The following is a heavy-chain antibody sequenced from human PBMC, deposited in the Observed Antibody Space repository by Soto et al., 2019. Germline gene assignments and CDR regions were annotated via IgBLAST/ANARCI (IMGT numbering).Heavy chain of an antibody. J-gene: IGHJ6*02. Sequence: QVQLVESGGGVFQPGRSLRLSCAASGFTFSSYGMHWVRQAPGKGLEWVAIISYDGTNKYYADSVKGRFTISRDNSKNTVYLQMNSLRAEDTNVYYCAKDSQCEVNNHYYAMDVWGQGTTVTVSS. D-gene: IGHD1-1*01. CDR3: AKDSQCEVNNHYYAMDV. V-gene: IGHV3-30*18. CDR1: GFTFSSYG. CDR2: ISYDGTNK.